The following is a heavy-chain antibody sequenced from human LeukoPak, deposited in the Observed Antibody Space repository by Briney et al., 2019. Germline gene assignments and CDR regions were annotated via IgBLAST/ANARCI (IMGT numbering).Heavy chain of an antibody. CDR3: AKNRGAGSHYYYHMNV. J-gene: IGHJ6*03. Sequence: GGSLRLSCAASGFTFSSYAMSWVRQAPGKGLEWVSAISGDGGTTYSPDSLKGRFTISRDNSKNTLYLQLNSLRVEDTAVYYCAKNRGAGSHYYYHMNVWGKGTTVTVSS. CDR1: GFTFSSYA. CDR2: ISGDGGTT. D-gene: IGHD1-26*01. V-gene: IGHV3-23*01.